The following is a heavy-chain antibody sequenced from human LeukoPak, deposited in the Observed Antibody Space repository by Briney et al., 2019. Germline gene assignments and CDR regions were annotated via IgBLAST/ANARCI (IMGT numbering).Heavy chain of an antibody. V-gene: IGHV1-18*01. CDR1: GGTFSSYA. Sequence: ASVKVSCKASGGTFSSYAISWVRQAPGQGREWMGWISAYNGNTNYAQKLQGRVTMTTDTSTSTAYMELRSLRADDTAVYYCARGYCSGGSCYSLYYYYYYMDVWGKGTTVTVSS. D-gene: IGHD2-15*01. CDR3: ARGYCSGGSCYSLYYYYYYMDV. CDR2: ISAYNGNT. J-gene: IGHJ6*03.